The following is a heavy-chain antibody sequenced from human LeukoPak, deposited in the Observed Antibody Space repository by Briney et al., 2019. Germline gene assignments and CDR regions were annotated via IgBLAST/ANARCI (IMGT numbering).Heavy chain of an antibody. CDR3: ARQRRAGGIAVAADFDY. CDR1: GGSIGSTSYF. Sequence: SETLSLTCTVSGGSIGSTSYFWGWLRQPPGTGLEWTGSVSYSGSTYYNPSLKSRVTISVDTSKNQFSLRLASVTAADTAVYYCARQRRAGGIAVAADFDYWGQGTLVTVSS. J-gene: IGHJ4*02. D-gene: IGHD6-19*01. V-gene: IGHV4-39*01. CDR2: VSYSGST.